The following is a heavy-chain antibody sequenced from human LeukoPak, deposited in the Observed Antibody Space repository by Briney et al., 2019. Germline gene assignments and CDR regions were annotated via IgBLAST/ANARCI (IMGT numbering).Heavy chain of an antibody. J-gene: IGHJ3*02. CDR2: ISSSGSTI. CDR1: GFTFSDYY. V-gene: IGHV3-11*04. CDR3: ARIRGGFFNAFDI. Sequence: GGPLRLSCAASGFTFSDYYMSWLPEAPGKGLEGVSYISSSGSTIYYADSVKGRFTISRDNAKNSLYLQMNSLRAEDTAVYYCARIRGGFFNAFDIWGQGTMVTVSS. D-gene: IGHD3-16*01.